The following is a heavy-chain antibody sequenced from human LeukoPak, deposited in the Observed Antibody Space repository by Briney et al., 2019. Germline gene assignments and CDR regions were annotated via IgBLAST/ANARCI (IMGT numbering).Heavy chain of an antibody. Sequence: GGSLRLSCAASGFTFSTYAMHWVRQAPGKGLEWVAIIWNDGSKTHYADPVRGRFTISRDTSSNTLYLQMNSLRAEDTALYYCARPLWPGSGTFLIDQWGQGAPVTVTS. D-gene: IGHD3-10*01. CDR1: GFTFSTYA. V-gene: IGHV3-33*01. CDR3: ARPLWPGSGTFLIDQ. CDR2: IWNDGSKT. J-gene: IGHJ4*02.